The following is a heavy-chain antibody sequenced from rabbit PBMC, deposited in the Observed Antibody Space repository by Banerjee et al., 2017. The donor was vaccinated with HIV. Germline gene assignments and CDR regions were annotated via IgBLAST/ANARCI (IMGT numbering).Heavy chain of an antibody. CDR3: ARDLAGVIGWNFNL. V-gene: IGHV1S17*01. J-gene: IGHJ4*01. Sequence: QEQLVESGGRLVKPDETLTLTCTVSGIDLSSYKISWVRQAPGKGLEYIGYISYDGNTYYASWVNGRFTISRTSSTTVALQMTSLTAADTATYFCARDLAGVIGWNFNLWGPGTLVTVS. CDR1: GIDLSSYK. CDR2: ISYDGNT. D-gene: IGHD4-1*01.